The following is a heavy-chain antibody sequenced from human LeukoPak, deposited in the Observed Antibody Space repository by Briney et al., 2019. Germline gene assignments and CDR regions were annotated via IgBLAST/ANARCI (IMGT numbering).Heavy chain of an antibody. CDR1: GGSVSSYY. J-gene: IGHJ3*02. D-gene: IGHD1-26*01. CDR2: IHNSGST. CDR3: VRDWEGFNFDI. Sequence: SEALSLTCTGSGGSVSSYYWSWIRQPPGEGLEWIAYIHNSGSTNYNPSLKSRATIAVDTSKNQFSLKLSSVTAADTAMYYCVRDWEGFNFDIWGQGTVVTVSS. V-gene: IGHV4-59*02.